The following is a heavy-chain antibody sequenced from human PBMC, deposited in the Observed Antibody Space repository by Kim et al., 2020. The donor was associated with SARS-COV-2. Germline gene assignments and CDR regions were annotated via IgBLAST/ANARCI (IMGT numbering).Heavy chain of an antibody. CDR3: AKACYSSGCIDS. CDR1: GFIFIHYS. CDR2: ISSDGSFV. V-gene: IGHV3-21*01. D-gene: IGHD3-22*01. J-gene: IGHJ4*02. Sequence: GESLKISCEASGFIFIHYSMSWVRQVPGAGLEWVSTISSDGSFVYYADSVRGRFTISRDNAKNSLSLQMSSLRAADTGIYFCAKACYSSGCIDSWAQGTLVTVSS.